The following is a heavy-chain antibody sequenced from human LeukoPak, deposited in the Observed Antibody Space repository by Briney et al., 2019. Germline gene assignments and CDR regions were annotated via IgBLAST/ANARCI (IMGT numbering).Heavy chain of an antibody. Sequence: TGGSLRLSCAASGFTFISYGMHWVRQAPGKGLEWVTFIRYDGSNKYYADSVKGRFIISRDNSKNTLYLQMSSLRAEDTAVYYCARDSGFSGAQRGEFWGQGTLVTVSS. CDR1: GFTFISYG. J-gene: IGHJ4*02. V-gene: IGHV3-30*02. CDR2: IRYDGSNK. D-gene: IGHD2/OR15-2a*01. CDR3: ARDSGFSGAQRGEF.